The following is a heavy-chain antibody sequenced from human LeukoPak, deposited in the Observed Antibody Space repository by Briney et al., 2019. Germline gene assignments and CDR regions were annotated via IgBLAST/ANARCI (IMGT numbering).Heavy chain of an antibody. CDR1: GFTFSSYW. D-gene: IGHD2-2*01. Sequence: PGRSLRLSCAASGFTFSSYWMHWVRQAPGKGLVWVSRINTDGSSTSYADSVKGRFTISRDNAKNTLYLQMNSLRAEDTAVYYCARDSVVVPAAYNWFDPWGQGTLVTVSS. J-gene: IGHJ5*02. CDR2: INTDGSST. CDR3: ARDSVVVPAAYNWFDP. V-gene: IGHV3-74*01.